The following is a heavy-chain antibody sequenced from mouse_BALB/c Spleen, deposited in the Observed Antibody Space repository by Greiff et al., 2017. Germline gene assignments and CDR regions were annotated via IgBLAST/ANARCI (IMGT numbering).Heavy chain of an antibody. CDR1: GFDFSRYW. Sequence: EVKLLESGGGLVQPGGSLNLSCAASGFDFSRYWMSWARQAPGKGQEWIGEINPGSSTINYTPSLKDKFIISRDNAKNTLYLQMSKVRSEDTALYYCARIYYGYDGAYWGQGTLVTVSA. J-gene: IGHJ3*01. D-gene: IGHD2-2*01. CDR3: ARIYYGYDGAY. CDR2: INPGSSTI. V-gene: IGHV4-2*02.